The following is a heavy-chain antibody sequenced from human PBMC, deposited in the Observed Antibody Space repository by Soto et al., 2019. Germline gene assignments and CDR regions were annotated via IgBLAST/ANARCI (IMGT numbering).Heavy chain of an antibody. J-gene: IGHJ4*02. CDR1: GFTFSSYG. D-gene: IGHD1-26*01. V-gene: IGHV3-30*18. CDR2: ISYDGSNK. Sequence: VQLVESGGGVVQPGRSLRLSCAASGFTFSSYGMHWVRQAPGKGLEWVAVISYDGSNKYYADSVKGRFTISRDNSKNTLYLQMNSLRAEDTAVYYCAKVVYRGSYYGGWFDYWGQGTLVTVSS. CDR3: AKVVYRGSYYGGWFDY.